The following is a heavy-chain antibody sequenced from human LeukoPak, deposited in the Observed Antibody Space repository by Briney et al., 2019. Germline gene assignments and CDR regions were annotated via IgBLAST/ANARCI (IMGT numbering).Heavy chain of an antibody. Sequence: GDSVTVSCKASGYTFTDYYMHWVRQAPGQGLEWMGWINPNSGGTNYAQKFQGRVTITRDTSISTAYMELSRLRSDDTAVYYCARGGGQLLSYYYYYMDVWGKGTTVTVSS. J-gene: IGHJ6*03. CDR1: GYTFTDYY. CDR3: ARGGGQLLSYYYYYMDV. D-gene: IGHD2-2*01. CDR2: INPNSGGT. V-gene: IGHV1-2*02.